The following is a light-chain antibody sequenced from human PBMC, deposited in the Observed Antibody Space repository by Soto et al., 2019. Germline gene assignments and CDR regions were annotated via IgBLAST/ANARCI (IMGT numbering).Light chain of an antibody. Sequence: QSVLTQPPSAPGSPGQSVTISCTGTSSDIGASNFVSWYQQHPGKAPKLVIYDDNKRPSGIPDRFSGSKSGTSATLGITGFQTGDEADYYCGSWDSSLSAYVFGTGTKLTVL. CDR1: SSDIGASNF. CDR2: DDN. CDR3: GSWDSSLSAYV. V-gene: IGLV1-51*01. J-gene: IGLJ1*01.